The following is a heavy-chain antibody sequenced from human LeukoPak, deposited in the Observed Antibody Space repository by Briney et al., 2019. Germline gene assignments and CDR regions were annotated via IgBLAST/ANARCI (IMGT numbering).Heavy chain of an antibody. V-gene: IGHV1-69*13. Sequence: GASVKVSCKASGGTFSSYAISWVRQAPGQGLEWMGGIIPIFGTANYAQRLQGRVTITADESTSTAYMELSSLRSEDTAVYYCVGGAPNWGFDFWGQGTLVTVSS. CDR1: GGTFSSYA. CDR2: IIPIFGTA. D-gene: IGHD7-27*01. CDR3: VGGAPNWGFDF. J-gene: IGHJ4*02.